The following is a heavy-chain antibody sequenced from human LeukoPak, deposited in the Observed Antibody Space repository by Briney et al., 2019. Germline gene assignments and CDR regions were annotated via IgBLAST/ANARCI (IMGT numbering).Heavy chain of an antibody. CDR1: GYTFTSYG. CDR3: ARARLGSYYYDSSGYYSDY. D-gene: IGHD3-22*01. Sequence: GASVKVSCKASGYTFTSYGISWVRQPPGQGLEWMGWISAYNGNTNYAQKLQGRVTMTTDTSTSTAYMELRSLRSDDTAVYYCARARLGSYYYDSSGYYSDYWGQGTLVTVSS. V-gene: IGHV1-18*01. J-gene: IGHJ4*02. CDR2: ISAYNGNT.